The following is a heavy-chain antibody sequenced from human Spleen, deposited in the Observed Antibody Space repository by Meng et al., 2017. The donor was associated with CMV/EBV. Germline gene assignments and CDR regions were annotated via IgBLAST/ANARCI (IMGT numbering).Heavy chain of an antibody. J-gene: IGHJ5*02. CDR2: IYYSGST. V-gene: IGHV4-30-4*08. CDR3: ARLGYCSSTSCYSSWFDP. D-gene: IGHD2-2*01. Sequence: ISSGDYYWSWIRQPPGKGLEWIGYIYYSGSTYYNPSLKSRVTISVDTSKNQFSLKLSSVTAADTAVYYCARLGYCSSTSCYSSWFDPWGQGTLVTVSS. CDR1: ISSGDYY.